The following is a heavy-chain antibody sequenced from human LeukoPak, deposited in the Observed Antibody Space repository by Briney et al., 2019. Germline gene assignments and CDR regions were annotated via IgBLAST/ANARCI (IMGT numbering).Heavy chain of an antibody. Sequence: PGGSLRLSCAASGFAFNTYAMTWVRQAPGKGLEWVSGISNSGSSTYYADSVKGRFTISRDNSKNTLYLQMNSLRVEDTAVYYCAKREYSSSSRAYYFDYWGQGTLVTISS. CDR2: ISNSGSST. CDR1: GFAFNTYA. J-gene: IGHJ4*02. D-gene: IGHD6-6*01. CDR3: AKREYSSSSRAYYFDY. V-gene: IGHV3-23*01.